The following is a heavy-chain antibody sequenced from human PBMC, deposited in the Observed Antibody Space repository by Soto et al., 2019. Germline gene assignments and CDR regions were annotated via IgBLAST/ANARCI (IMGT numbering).Heavy chain of an antibody. CDR1: GGSISSGGYY. CDR2: IYYSGST. Sequence: SETLSLTCTVSGGSISSGGYYWSWIRQHPGKGLEWIGYIYYSGSTYYNPSLKSRVTISVDTSKNQFSLKLSSVTAADTAVYYCARDRYLVPYYYDSSGPKGELDPWGQGTLVTVSS. CDR3: ARDRYLVPYYYDSSGPKGELDP. V-gene: IGHV4-31*03. J-gene: IGHJ5*02. D-gene: IGHD3-22*01.